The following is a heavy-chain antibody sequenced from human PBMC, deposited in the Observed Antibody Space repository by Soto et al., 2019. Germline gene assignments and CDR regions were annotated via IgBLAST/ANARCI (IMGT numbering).Heavy chain of an antibody. CDR1: GDTFTSYS. CDR3: ARVLSNYVFEY. V-gene: IGHV1-46*01. J-gene: IGHJ4*02. Sequence: ASVKVSCKASGDTFTSYSMHWVRQAPGQGLEWMGIINPSGGSTSYAQKFQGKVTMTRDTSTSTVYMELSSLRSEDTAVYYCARVLSNYVFEYWGQGTLVTVSS. CDR2: INPSGGST. D-gene: IGHD4-4*01.